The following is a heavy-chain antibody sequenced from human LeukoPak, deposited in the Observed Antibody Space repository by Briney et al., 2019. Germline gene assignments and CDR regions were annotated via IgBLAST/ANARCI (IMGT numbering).Heavy chain of an antibody. CDR2: IYNSGST. Sequence: PSETLSLTCTVSGASISNYYWSWIRQPPGKGLEWIGCIYNSGSTNHNPALKSRVTISVDTSKNQFSLKLSSVTAADTAVYYCARSGDITYSPFDYWGQGTLVTVSS. V-gene: IGHV4-59*01. D-gene: IGHD2-15*01. CDR1: GASISNYY. J-gene: IGHJ4*02. CDR3: ARSGDITYSPFDY.